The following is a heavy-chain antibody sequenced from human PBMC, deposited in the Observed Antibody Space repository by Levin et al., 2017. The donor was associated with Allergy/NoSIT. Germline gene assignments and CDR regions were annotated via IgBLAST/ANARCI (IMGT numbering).Heavy chain of an antibody. D-gene: IGHD5-24*01. Sequence: GESLKISCKASGYSFSSSGFYYGISWVRQAPGQGLEWMGWISLYNGNKDYAQKFQGRVTMTKDTSTSTAYMDLTSLTSDDAGVYFCARGDNRWYFDYWGQGSLVTVSS. J-gene: IGHJ4*02. CDR1: GYSFSSSGFYYG. V-gene: IGHV1-18*01. CDR3: ARGDNRWYFDY. CDR2: ISLYNGNK.